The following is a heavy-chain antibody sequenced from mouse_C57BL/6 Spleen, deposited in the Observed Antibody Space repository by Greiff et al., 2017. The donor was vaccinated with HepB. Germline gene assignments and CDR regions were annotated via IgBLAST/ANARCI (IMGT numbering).Heavy chain of an antibody. V-gene: IGHV1-42*01. Sequence: VQLQQSGPELVKPGASVKISCKASGYSFTGYYMNWVKQSPEKSLEWIGEINPSTGGTTYNQKFKAKATLTVDKSSSTAYMQLKSLTSEDSAVYYCARYGGSSYWYFDVWGTGTTVTVSS. CDR3: ARYGGSSYWYFDV. J-gene: IGHJ1*03. CDR1: GYSFTGYY. CDR2: INPSTGGT. D-gene: IGHD1-1*02.